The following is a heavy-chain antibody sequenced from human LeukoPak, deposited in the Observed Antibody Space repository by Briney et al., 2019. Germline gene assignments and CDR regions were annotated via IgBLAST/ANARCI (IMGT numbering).Heavy chain of an antibody. D-gene: IGHD2-15*01. J-gene: IGHJ6*02. CDR3: ARDFGGPNYYYYYGMDV. CDR2: INSGGSST. CDR1: GFTFSSYW. Sequence: PGGSLRLSCAASGFTFSSYWMHWVRQAPGKGLVWVSRINSGGSSTSYADSVKGRFTISRDNAKNTLYLQMNSLRAEDTAVYYCARDFGGPNYYYYYGMDVWGQGTTVTVSS. V-gene: IGHV3-74*01.